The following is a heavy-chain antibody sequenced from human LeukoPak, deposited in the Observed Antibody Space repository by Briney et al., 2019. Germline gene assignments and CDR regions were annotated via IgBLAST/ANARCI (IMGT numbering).Heavy chain of an antibody. J-gene: IGHJ4*02. CDR3: ARSGDDFWSGYYLHYFDY. Sequence: QTGGSLRLSCAASGFTFSSYWMSWVRQAPGKGLEWVANIKQDGSEKYYVDSVKGRFTISRDNAKNSLYLQMNSLRAEDTAVYYCARSGDDFWSGYYLHYFDYWGQGTLVTVSS. V-gene: IGHV3-7*01. CDR2: IKQDGSEK. CDR1: GFTFSSYW. D-gene: IGHD3-3*01.